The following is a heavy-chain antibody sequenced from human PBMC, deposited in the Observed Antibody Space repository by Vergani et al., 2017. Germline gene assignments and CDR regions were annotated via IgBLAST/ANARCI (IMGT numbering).Heavy chain of an antibody. J-gene: IGHJ4*02. CDR2: VEDSGYF. Sequence: QVQLQESGPGLVRPSETLSLTCTVSGGSLSGYYWNWIRQTPGEGLEWIGYVEDSGYFNYNPTLKTRVSMSSDTSNNQFSLMLSSVTVEDTAVYYCARSIVSRNTPDYFDNWGQGTLVTVSS. D-gene: IGHD1-14*01. CDR1: GGSLSGYY. CDR3: ARSIVSRNTPDYFDN. V-gene: IGHV4-59*01.